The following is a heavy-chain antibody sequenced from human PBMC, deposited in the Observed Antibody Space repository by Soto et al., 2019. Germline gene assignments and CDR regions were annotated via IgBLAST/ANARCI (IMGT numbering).Heavy chain of an antibody. Sequence: NPSETLSLTCTVSGGSISSYYWSWIRQPPGKGLEWIGYIYYSGSTNYNPSLKSRVTISVDTSKNQFSLKLSSVTAADTAVYYCARVKRWLQYIWFDPWGQGTLVTVSS. D-gene: IGHD5-12*01. CDR1: GGSISSYY. CDR2: IYYSGST. CDR3: ARVKRWLQYIWFDP. V-gene: IGHV4-59*01. J-gene: IGHJ5*02.